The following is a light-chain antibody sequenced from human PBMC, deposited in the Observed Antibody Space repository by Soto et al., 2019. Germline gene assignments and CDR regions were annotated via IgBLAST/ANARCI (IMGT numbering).Light chain of an antibody. CDR2: GAS. Sequence: DIQMTQSPSTLSASVGDRVTITCRASQSIGTSLAWYQQKPGIAPNLLIYGASTLNSGVPSRFSGSGSGTEFTLTISSLQPDDFATYYCQQYNGNSLTFGQGTKVEIK. CDR3: QQYNGNSLT. CDR1: QSIGTS. J-gene: IGKJ1*01. V-gene: IGKV1-5*03.